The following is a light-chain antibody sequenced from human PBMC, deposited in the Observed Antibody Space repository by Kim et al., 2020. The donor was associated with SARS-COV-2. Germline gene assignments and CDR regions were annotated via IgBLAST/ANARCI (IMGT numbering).Light chain of an antibody. V-gene: IGKV3-11*01. Sequence: EIVLTQSPATLSLSPGERATLSCRASQSVTNYLAWYQQKPGQAPRLLIYATSNRATGIPARFSGSGSGTDFTLTISSLEPEDFAVYYCQQRSNWRSITFGQGTRLEIK. J-gene: IGKJ5*01. CDR3: QQRSNWRSIT. CDR1: QSVTNY. CDR2: ATS.